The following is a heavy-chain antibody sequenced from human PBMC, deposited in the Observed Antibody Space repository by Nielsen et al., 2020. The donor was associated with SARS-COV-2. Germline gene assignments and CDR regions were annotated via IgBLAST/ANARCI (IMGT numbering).Heavy chain of an antibody. D-gene: IGHD1-26*01. CDR2: ISGSGFTT. V-gene: IGHV3-23*01. J-gene: IGHJ4*02. CDR3: MWDRTVGH. Sequence: GESLKISCAASGFTFNNFAMNWVRQAPGKGLERVSGISGSGFTTYYADSVRGRFTISRDNSKNTVYLHLTSLNIEDTAVYYCMWDRTVGHWGQGTLVTVSS. CDR1: GFTFNNFA.